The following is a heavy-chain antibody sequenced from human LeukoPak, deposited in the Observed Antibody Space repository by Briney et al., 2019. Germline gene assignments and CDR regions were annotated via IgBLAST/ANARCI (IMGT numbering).Heavy chain of an antibody. CDR1: GYTFTGYY. D-gene: IGHD3-22*01. CDR3: ARAVYYYDSSGYLPY. Sequence: WASVKVSCTASGYTFTGYYMHWVRQAPGQGLEWMGWINPNSGGTNYAQKFQGRVTMTRDTSISTAYMELSRLRSDDTAVYYCARAVYYYDSSGYLPYWGQGTLVTVSS. J-gene: IGHJ4*02. V-gene: IGHV1-2*02. CDR2: INPNSGGT.